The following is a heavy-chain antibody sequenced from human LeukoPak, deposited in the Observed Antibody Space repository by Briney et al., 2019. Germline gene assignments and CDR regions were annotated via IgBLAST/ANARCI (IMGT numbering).Heavy chain of an antibody. J-gene: IGHJ1*01. CDR3: AKEIYGDSTGGRFQH. CDR2: ISGSGGST. CDR1: GFTFSSYA. D-gene: IGHD4-17*01. Sequence: GGSLRLSCAASGFTFSSYAMSWVRQVSGKGLEWVSVISGSGGSTYYADSVKGRFTISRDNSKNTLYLQMKSLRAEDTAVYYCAKEIYGDSTGGRFQHWGQGTLVTVSS. V-gene: IGHV3-23*01.